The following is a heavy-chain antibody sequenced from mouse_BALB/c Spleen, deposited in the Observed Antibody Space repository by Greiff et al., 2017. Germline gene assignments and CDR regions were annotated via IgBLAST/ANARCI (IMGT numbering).Heavy chain of an antibody. CDR2: IDPSDSYT. CDR3: ARSERPAWFAY. J-gene: IGHJ3*01. V-gene: IGHV1-69*02. CDR1: GYTFTSYW. Sequence: QVQLQQPGAELVKPGASVKLSCKASGYTFTSYWMHWVKQRPGQGLEWIGEIDPSDSYTNYNQKFKGKATLTVDKSSSTAYMQLSSLTSEDSAVYYCARSERPAWFAYWGQGTLVTVSA.